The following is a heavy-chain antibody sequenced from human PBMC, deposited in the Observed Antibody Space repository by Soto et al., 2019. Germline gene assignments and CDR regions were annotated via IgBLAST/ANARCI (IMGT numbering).Heavy chain of an antibody. V-gene: IGHV4-4*07. CDR1: GGSISSYY. CDR3: ARGRRDQLLRSRGHWFDP. D-gene: IGHD2-2*01. Sequence: PSETLSLTCTVSGGSISSYYWSWIRQPAGKGLEWIGRIYTSGSTNYNPPLKSRVTMSVDTSKNQFSLKLSSVTAADTAVYYCARGRRDQLLRSRGHWFDPWGQGTLVTVSS. CDR2: IYTSGST. J-gene: IGHJ5*02.